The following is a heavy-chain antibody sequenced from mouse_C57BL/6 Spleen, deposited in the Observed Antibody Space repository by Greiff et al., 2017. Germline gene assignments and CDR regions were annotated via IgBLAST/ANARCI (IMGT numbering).Heavy chain of an antibody. CDR1: GYTFTSYW. V-gene: IGHV1-55*01. CDR2: IYPGSGST. D-gene: IGHD1-1*01. CDR3: ARWGYYGSSYEWYFDV. Sequence: VQLQQSGAELVKPGASVKMSCKASGYTFTSYWITWVKQRPGQGLEWIGDIYPGSGSTNYNEKFKSKATLTVDTSSSTAYMQLSSLTSEDSAVYYCARWGYYGSSYEWYFDVWGTGTTVTVSS. J-gene: IGHJ1*03.